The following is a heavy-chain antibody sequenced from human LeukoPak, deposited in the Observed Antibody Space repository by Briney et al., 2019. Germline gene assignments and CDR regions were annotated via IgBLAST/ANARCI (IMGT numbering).Heavy chain of an antibody. Sequence: GRSLRLSCAASGFTFSSYGMHWVRQAPGKGLEWVAVIWYDGSNKYYADSVKGRFTVSRDNSKNTLYLQMNSLRAEDTAVYYCAKGSSGWPPLFDYWGQGTLVTVSS. CDR1: GFTFSSYG. CDR3: AKGSSGWPPLFDY. CDR2: IWYDGSNK. V-gene: IGHV3-33*06. D-gene: IGHD6-19*01. J-gene: IGHJ4*02.